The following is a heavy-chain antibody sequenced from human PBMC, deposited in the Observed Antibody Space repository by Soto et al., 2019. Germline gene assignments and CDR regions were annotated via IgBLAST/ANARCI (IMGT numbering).Heavy chain of an antibody. V-gene: IGHV3-11*04. CDR1: GGSVSSGSYY. CDR3: ARVGILARQAGQVNDC. J-gene: IGHJ4*02. Sequence: QVQLQESGPGLVKPSETLSLTCTVSGGSVSSGSYYWSWIRQPPGKGLEWLSYISGGGDMELYADSVKGRFATSRDNAKNSLFLQMNSLRAEDTAVYFCARVGILARQAGQVNDCWGQGTLVTISS. D-gene: IGHD6-6*01. CDR2: ISGGGDME.